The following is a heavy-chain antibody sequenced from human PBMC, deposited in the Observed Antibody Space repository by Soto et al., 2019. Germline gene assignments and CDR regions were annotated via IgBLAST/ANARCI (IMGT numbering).Heavy chain of an antibody. CDR3: ARDAPGMYYYDSSGYYLRFDY. J-gene: IGHJ4*02. CDR2: ISAYNGNT. V-gene: IGHV1-18*01. CDR1: GYTFTSYG. D-gene: IGHD3-22*01. Sequence: QVQLVQSGAEVKKPGASVKVSCKASGYTFTSYGISWVRQAPGQGLEWMGWISAYNGNTNYAQKLQGRVTMTTDTSTSTTYMELRSLRSDDTAVYYCARDAPGMYYYDSSGYYLRFDYWGQGTLVTVSS.